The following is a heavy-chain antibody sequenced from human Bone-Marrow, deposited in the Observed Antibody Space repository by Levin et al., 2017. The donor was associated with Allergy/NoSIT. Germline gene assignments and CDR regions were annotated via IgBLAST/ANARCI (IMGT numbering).Heavy chain of an antibody. D-gene: IGHD3-22*01. Sequence: SGPTLVKPTETLMLTCTFSGFSLSTSGLGVGWIRQPPGKALEWLGLLYWNDQKRYSTSLRSRVTMAKDTSENQVVLRMTNMEPLDTATYFCERAYYVDSSGYFFDYWGQGALVTVSS. CDR2: LYWNDQK. J-gene: IGHJ4*02. CDR3: ERAYYVDSSGYFFDY. V-gene: IGHV2-5*01. CDR1: GFSLSTSGLG.